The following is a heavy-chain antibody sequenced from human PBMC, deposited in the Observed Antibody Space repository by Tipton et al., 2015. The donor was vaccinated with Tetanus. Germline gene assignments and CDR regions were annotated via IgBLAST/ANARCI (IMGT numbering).Heavy chain of an antibody. Sequence: QLVQSGGGVVQPGRSLRLSCAASGFNFDSHSMNWVRQAPGKGLEWVAYISPSGVVRYADAVKGRFTISRDSAKKSVFLHMENLRDEDTAVYFCFRWPFDWGQGSRVTVSS. CDR2: ISPSGVV. CDR3: FRWPFD. J-gene: IGHJ4*02. CDR1: GFNFDSHS. D-gene: IGHD5-24*01. V-gene: IGHV3-48*02.